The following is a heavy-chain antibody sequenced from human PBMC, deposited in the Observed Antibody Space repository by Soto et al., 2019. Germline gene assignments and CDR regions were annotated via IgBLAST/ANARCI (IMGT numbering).Heavy chain of an antibody. CDR1: GFTFSSYS. Sequence: GGSLRLSCAASGFTFSSYSMNWVRQAPGKGLEWVSYISSSSSTIYYADSVKGRFTISRDNAKNSLYLQMNSLRAEDTAVYYCASQGDYYGMDVWGQGTTVTVSS. V-gene: IGHV3-48*04. CDR3: ASQGDYYGMDV. D-gene: IGHD3-16*01. J-gene: IGHJ6*02. CDR2: ISSSSSTI.